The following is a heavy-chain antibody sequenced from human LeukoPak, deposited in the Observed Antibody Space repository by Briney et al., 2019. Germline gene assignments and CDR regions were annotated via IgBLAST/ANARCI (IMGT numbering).Heavy chain of an antibody. CDR2: ISSNGGST. CDR3: AREEYCSGGSCSDY. D-gene: IGHD2-15*01. CDR1: GFTFSSYA. V-gene: IGHV3-64*01. Sequence: GGSLRLSCAASGFTFSSYAMHWVRQAPGKGLEYVSAISSNGGSTYYANSVKGRFTISRDNSKNTLYLQMGSLRAEDMAVYYCAREEYCSGGSCSDYWGQGTLVTVSS. J-gene: IGHJ4*02.